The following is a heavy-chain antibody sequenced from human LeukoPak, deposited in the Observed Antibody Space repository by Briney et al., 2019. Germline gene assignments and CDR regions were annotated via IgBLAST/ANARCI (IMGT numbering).Heavy chain of an antibody. CDR1: GYTLTELS. CDR2: FDPEDGET. CDR3: PTGVGLGGSYFDY. D-gene: IGHD1-26*01. Sequence: ASVKVSCKVSGYTLTELSMHWVRQAPGKGLEWMGGFDPEDGETIYAQKFQGRVTMTEDTSTDTAYMELSSLRSEDTAVYYCPTGVGLGGSYFDYWGQGTLVTVSS. V-gene: IGHV1-24*01. J-gene: IGHJ4*02.